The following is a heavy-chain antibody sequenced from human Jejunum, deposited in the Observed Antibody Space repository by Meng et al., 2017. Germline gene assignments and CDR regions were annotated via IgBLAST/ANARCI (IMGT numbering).Heavy chain of an antibody. D-gene: IGHD6-13*01. J-gene: IGHJ5*02. CDR2: INAGNGNT. CDR1: GYTLTSYA. CDR3: AREIPGTCWFDH. V-gene: IGHV1-3*01. Sequence: QVQLVQCGGEVKEAGASVMVACKASGYTLTSYAMHWVRQAPGQRLEWMGWINAGNGNTKYSQKFQGIVTITRDTSASTAYMELSSLRSEDTVVYFCAREIPGTCWFDHWGQGTLVTVSS.